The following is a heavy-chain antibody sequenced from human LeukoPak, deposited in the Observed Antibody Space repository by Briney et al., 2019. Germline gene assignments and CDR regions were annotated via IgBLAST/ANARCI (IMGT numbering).Heavy chain of an antibody. CDR2: INPNSGGT. CDR1: GYTFTGYY. Sequence: APVKVPCKASGYTFTGYYMHRVRQAPGQGLEWMGRINPNSGGTNYAQKFQGRVTMTRDTSISTAYMELSRLRSDDTAVYYCARDRGGGVIIDYWGQGTLVTVSS. D-gene: IGHD3-16*02. CDR3: ARDRGGGVIIDY. J-gene: IGHJ4*02. V-gene: IGHV1-2*06.